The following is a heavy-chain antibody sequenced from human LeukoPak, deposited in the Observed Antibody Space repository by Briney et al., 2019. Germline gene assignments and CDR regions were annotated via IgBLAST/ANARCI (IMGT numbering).Heavy chain of an antibody. V-gene: IGHV3-74*01. CDR2: VNTDGSST. CDR3: APSKYSGYLDY. Sequence: RPGGSLRLSCAASGFTFSSYWMHWVRQAPGKGLVWLSRVNTDGSSTNYADSVKGRLTISRDNAKNTLYLEMNSLRAEDTAVYYCAPSKYSGYLDYWGQGTLVTASS. D-gene: IGHD5-12*01. J-gene: IGHJ4*02. CDR1: GFTFSSYW.